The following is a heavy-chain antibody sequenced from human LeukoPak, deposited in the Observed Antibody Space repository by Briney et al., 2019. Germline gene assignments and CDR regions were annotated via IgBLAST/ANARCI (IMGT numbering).Heavy chain of an antibody. V-gene: IGHV3-23*01. CDR1: EPTFNNYA. CDR3: ARAVRAGHRPVYTYYYMDV. D-gene: IGHD5/OR15-5a*01. Sequence: PGGSLRLSCAASEPTFNNYAMTWVRQAPGKGLEWVSTISGRGDTTYYADSVTGRFTISRDNSKNTVFLQMNSLRADDTVVYYCARAVRAGHRPVYTYYYMDVWGKGTTVTVSS. J-gene: IGHJ6*03. CDR2: ISGRGDTT.